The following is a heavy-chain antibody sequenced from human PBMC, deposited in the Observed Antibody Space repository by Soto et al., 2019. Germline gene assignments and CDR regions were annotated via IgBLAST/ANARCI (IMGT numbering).Heavy chain of an antibody. J-gene: IGHJ6*02. CDR3: ARGVILSIFGNSDHGNDGMDF. CDR2: INHSGST. D-gene: IGHD2-15*01. Sequence: PETLSLTCAVYGGSFSGYYWSWIRQPPGKGLEWIGEINHSGSTNYSPSLKSRVTISVDTSKNQFSLKLSSVTAADTAVYYCARGVILSIFGNSDHGNDGMDFWGQGITVTLSS. CDR1: GGSFSGYY. V-gene: IGHV4-34*01.